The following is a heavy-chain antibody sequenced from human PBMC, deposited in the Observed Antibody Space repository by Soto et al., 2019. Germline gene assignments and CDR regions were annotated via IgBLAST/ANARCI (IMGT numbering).Heavy chain of an antibody. CDR1: GYTFTSYA. J-gene: IGHJ4*02. Sequence: QVQFVQSGAEVKKPGASVKVSCKASGYTFTSYAMHWVRQAPGQRLEWMGWINAGNGNTKYSQKFQGRVTITRDTSASTAYMELSSLRSEYTAVYYCARGPGGPDGPGDYWGQGTLVTVSS. D-gene: IGHD2-15*01. CDR3: ARGPGGPDGPGDY. V-gene: IGHV1-3*01. CDR2: INAGNGNT.